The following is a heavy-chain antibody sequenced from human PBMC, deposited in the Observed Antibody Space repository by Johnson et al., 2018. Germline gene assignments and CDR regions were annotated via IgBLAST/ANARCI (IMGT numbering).Heavy chain of an antibody. V-gene: IGHV3-13*01. D-gene: IGHD3-10*01. CDR2: IGTAGDT. Sequence: VQLQESGGGLVQPGGSLRLSCAASGFTFSSYDMHWVRQATGKGLEWVSAIGTAGDTYYPGSVKGRFTISREKAKNSLSLQMNSLRAGDTAVYYWARDYGSGRSGMDVWGQGTTVTVSS. CDR3: ARDYGSGRSGMDV. J-gene: IGHJ6*02. CDR1: GFTFSSYD.